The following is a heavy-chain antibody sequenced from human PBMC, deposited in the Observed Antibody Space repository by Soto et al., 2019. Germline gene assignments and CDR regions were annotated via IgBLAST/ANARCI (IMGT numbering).Heavy chain of an antibody. J-gene: IGHJ5*02. V-gene: IGHV4-4*02. CDR1: GGSISSSNW. CDR3: ARLDSSGYYFNGGWFDP. Sequence: NPSETLSLTCAVSGGSISSSNWWSWVRQPPGKGLEWIGEIYHSGSTNYNPSLKSRVTISVDKSKNRFSLKLSSVTAADTAVYYCARLDSSGYYFNGGWFDPWGQGTLVTVSS. CDR2: IYHSGST. D-gene: IGHD3-22*01.